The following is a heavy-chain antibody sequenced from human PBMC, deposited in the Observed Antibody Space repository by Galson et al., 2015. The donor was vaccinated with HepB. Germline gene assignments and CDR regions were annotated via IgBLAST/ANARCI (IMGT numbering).Heavy chain of an antibody. J-gene: IGHJ4*02. CDR1: GFTFDDYA. Sequence: SLRLSCAASGFTFDDYAMHWVRQAPGKGLEWVSGISWNSGSIGYADSVKGRFTISRDNAKNSLYLQMNSLRAEDTALYYCAKGAVVREGYYFDYWGQGTLVTVSS. CDR2: ISWNSGSI. CDR3: AKGAVVREGYYFDY. D-gene: IGHD4-23*01. V-gene: IGHV3-9*01.